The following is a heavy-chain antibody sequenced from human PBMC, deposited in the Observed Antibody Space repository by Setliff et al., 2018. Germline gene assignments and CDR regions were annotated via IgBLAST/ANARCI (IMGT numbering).Heavy chain of an antibody. CDR1: GGFTSSFY. V-gene: IGHV4-59*01. D-gene: IGHD3-16*01. Sequence: SETLSLTCTISGGFTSSFYWSWIRQAPGKGLEWIGYVDHSGSTNFSPSLKSRGTISVDTSKTQVSITLTSVTAADTAVYYCARDYQGGWFDPWGPGTLVTVSS. CDR3: ARDYQGGWFDP. J-gene: IGHJ5*02. CDR2: VDHSGST.